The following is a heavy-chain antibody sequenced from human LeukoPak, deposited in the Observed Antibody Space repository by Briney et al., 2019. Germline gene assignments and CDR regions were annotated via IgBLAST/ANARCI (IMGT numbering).Heavy chain of an antibody. Sequence: SETLSLTCTVSGGSISSGDYYWSWIRQPPGKGLEWIGYIYYSGSTYYNPSLKSRVTISVDTSKNQFSLKLSSVTAADTAVYYCARGEMATISDAFDIWGQGTMVTVSS. D-gene: IGHD5-24*01. CDR2: IYYSGST. J-gene: IGHJ3*02. CDR3: ARGEMATISDAFDI. V-gene: IGHV4-61*08. CDR1: GGSISSGDYY.